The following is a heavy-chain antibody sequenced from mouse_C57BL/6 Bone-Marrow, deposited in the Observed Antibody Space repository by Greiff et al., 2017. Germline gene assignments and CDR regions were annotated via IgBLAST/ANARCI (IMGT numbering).Heavy chain of an antibody. J-gene: IGHJ1*03. D-gene: IGHD2-1*01. CDR3: ARLSTNWYFDV. CDR2: ISSGSSTI. V-gene: IGHV5-17*01. CDR1: GFTFSDYG. Sequence: EVMLVESGGGLVKPGGSLKLSCAASGFTFSDYGMHWVRQAPEKGLEWVAYISSGSSTIYYADTVKGRFTISRDNAKNTLFLQMTSLRSEDTAMYYCARLSTNWYFDVWGTGTTVTVSS.